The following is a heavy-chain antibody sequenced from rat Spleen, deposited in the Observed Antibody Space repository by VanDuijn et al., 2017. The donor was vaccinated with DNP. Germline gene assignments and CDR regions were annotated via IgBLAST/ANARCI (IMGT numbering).Heavy chain of an antibody. CDR1: GFTFSNYD. J-gene: IGHJ2*01. CDR3: ARDPPLDY. Sequence: EVQLVESGGGLVQPGRSMKLSCAASGFTFSNYDMAWVRQAPKKGLEWVATISYDGSSTNYRDSVKGRFTISRDNAKSTLYLQMDSLRSEETATYYCARDPPLDYWGQGVMVTVSS. CDR2: ISYDGSST. V-gene: IGHV5-7*01. D-gene: IGHD3-1*01.